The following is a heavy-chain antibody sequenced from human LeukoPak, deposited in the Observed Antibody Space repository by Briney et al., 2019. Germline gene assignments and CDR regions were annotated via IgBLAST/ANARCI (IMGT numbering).Heavy chain of an antibody. J-gene: IGHJ4*01. D-gene: IGHD3-3*01. CDR1: GYTFTSYY. CDR2: INPSGGST. Sequence: ASEKVSCKASGYTFTSYYMHWVRQAPGQGLEWMGIINPSGGSTSYAQKFQGRVTMTRDMSTSTVYMELSSLRSEDTAVYYCARKAKHDFWSGYYGTFDYWGQGTLVTVSS. V-gene: IGHV1-46*01. CDR3: ARKAKHDFWSGYYGTFDY.